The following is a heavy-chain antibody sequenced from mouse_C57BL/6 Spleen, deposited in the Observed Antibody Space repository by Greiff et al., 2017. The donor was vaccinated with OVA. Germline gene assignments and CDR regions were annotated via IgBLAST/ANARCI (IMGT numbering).Heavy chain of an antibody. D-gene: IGHD1-1*01. V-gene: IGHV1-64*01. CDR3: ARFGITTVVAPYAMDY. J-gene: IGHJ4*01. CDR2: IHPNSGST. Sequence: QVQLQQPGAELVKPGASVKLSCKASGYTFTSYWMHWVKQRPGQGLEWIGMIHPNSGSTNYNEKFKSKATLTVDKSSSTAYMQLSSLTSEDSAVYYCARFGITTVVAPYAMDYWGQGTSVTVSS. CDR1: GYTFTSYW.